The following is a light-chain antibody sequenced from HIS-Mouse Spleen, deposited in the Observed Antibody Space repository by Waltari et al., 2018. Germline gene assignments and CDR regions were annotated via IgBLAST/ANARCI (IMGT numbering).Light chain of an antibody. J-gene: IGLJ3*02. V-gene: IGLV1-44*01. CDR2: SNN. CDR3: AAWDDSLNGWV. CDR1: SSNIGSKT. Sequence: QSVLTQPPSASGTPGQRLTISCSGSSSNIGSKTVNRYQQLPGTAPKPLIYSNNQRPSGVPDRFSGSKSGTSASLAISGLQSEDEADYYCAAWDDSLNGWVFGGGTKLTVL.